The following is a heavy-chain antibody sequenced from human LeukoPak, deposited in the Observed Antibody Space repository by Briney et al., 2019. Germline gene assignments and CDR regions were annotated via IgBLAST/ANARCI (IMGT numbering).Heavy chain of an antibody. V-gene: IGHV5-51*01. CDR1: GYSFTSYW. CDR2: IYPADSDT. CDR3: ARSDQLKWFGDPRRPYYYGMDV. Sequence: GESLKISCKGSGYSFTSYWIAWVRQMPGKGLEWMGIIYPADSDTRYSPYFQGQVTISADKSISTAYLQWNSLKASDTAIYYCARSDQLKWFGDPRRPYYYGMDVWGQGTTVTVSS. D-gene: IGHD3-10*01. J-gene: IGHJ6*02.